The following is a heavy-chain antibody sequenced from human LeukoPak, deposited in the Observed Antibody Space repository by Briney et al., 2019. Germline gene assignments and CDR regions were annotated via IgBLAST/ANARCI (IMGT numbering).Heavy chain of an antibody. J-gene: IGHJ4*02. CDR3: ARDRPQITMVRGVKGTTFDY. D-gene: IGHD3-10*01. V-gene: IGHV3-48*02. CDR1: GFTFSSYS. Sequence: PGGSLRLSCAASGFTFSSYSMNWVRQAPGKGLEWVSYISSSSSTIYYADSVKGRFTISRDNAKNSLYLQMNSLRDEDTAVYYCARDRPQITMVRGVKGTTFDYWGQGTLVTVSS. CDR2: ISSSSSTI.